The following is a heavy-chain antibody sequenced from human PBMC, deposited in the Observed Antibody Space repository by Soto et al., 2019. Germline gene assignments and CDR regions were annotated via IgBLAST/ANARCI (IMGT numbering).Heavy chain of an antibody. CDR3: ARGGKERFRGSGMDV. CDR2: IITFFGAA. CDR1: GGRFSTYA. D-gene: IGHD1-1*01. Sequence: QVQLVQSGAEVRKPGSSVRVSCKASGGRFSTYAFNWVRQAPGQGLEWLGGIITFFGAAMYAQKFQGRVTITEDEFTTTAYMELSGLRSEDTAVYYCARGGKERFRGSGMDVWGQGTTVTVSS. V-gene: IGHV1-69*01. J-gene: IGHJ6*02.